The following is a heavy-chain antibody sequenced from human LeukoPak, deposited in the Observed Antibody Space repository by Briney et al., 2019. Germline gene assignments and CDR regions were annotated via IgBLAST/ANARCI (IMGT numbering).Heavy chain of an antibody. CDR1: GFTVSSNY. Sequence: GGSLRLSCAASGFTVSSNYMSWVRQAPGKGLEWVSIIYSGGNTYYADSVKGRFTISKDMSKNTLYLQMNSLRAEDTAVFYCARVVNRVAFDIWGLGTVVAVSS. D-gene: IGHD2-21*01. CDR2: IYSGGNT. J-gene: IGHJ3*02. V-gene: IGHV3-53*01. CDR3: ARVVNRVAFDI.